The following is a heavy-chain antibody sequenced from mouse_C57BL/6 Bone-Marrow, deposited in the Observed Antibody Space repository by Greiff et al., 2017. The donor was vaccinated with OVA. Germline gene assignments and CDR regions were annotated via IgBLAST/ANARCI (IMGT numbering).Heavy chain of an antibody. J-gene: IGHJ2*01. D-gene: IGHD1-1*01. CDR3: ARSRVYYGSSYDFDY. V-gene: IGHV1-81*01. CDR1: GYTFTSYG. Sequence: VQRVESGAELARPGASVKLSCKASGYTFTSYGISWVKQRTGQGLEWIGEIYPRSGNTYYNEKFKGKATLTADKSSSTAYMELRSLTSEDSAVYFCARSRVYYGSSYDFDYWGQGTTLTVSS. CDR2: IYPRSGNT.